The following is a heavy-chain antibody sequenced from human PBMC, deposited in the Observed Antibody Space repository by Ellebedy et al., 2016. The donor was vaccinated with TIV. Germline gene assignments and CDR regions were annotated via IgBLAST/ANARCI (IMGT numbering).Heavy chain of an antibody. CDR1: GFTFSTYT. D-gene: IGHD2-15*01. Sequence: PGGSLRLSCAASGFTFSTYTMTWVRQAPGKGLEWVSSISGSSGYIYYADSVKGRFTVSRDNSKSTLYLEMSSLRIEDTAMYYCVECRLGSCQYSSFESWGQGVLVTVSS. CDR3: VECRLGSCQYSSFES. J-gene: IGHJ4*02. V-gene: IGHV3-21*04. CDR2: ISGSSGYI.